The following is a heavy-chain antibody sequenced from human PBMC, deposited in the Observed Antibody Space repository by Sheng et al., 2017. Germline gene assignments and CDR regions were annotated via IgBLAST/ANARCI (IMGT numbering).Heavy chain of an antibody. CDR2: IIPMLGIT. D-gene: IGHD3-3*01. CDR3: AYSTISGVVITPGSPYYFDY. Sequence: QVQLVQSGAEVKKPGSSVKVSCKASGGTLSSFEIRWVRQAPGQGLEWMGGIIPMLGITNYAQKFQGRVTITADKSTSTAYMELSSLRSEDTAVYYCAYSTISGVVITPGSPYYFDYWGQGTLVTVSS. V-gene: IGHV1-69*04. CDR1: GGTLSSFE. J-gene: IGHJ4*02.